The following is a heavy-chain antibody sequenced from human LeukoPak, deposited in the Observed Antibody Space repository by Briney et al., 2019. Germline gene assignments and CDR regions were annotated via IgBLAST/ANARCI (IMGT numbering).Heavy chain of an antibody. Sequence: SETLSLTCAVYGGSFSGYYWSGLRQPPGKGLEWIGEINHSGSTNYNPSLKSRVTISVDTSKNQFSLKLSSVTAADTAVYYCARGLRWLPGDYWGQGTLVTVSS. V-gene: IGHV4-34*01. D-gene: IGHD4-23*01. CDR1: GGSFSGYY. CDR2: INHSGST. CDR3: ARGLRWLPGDY. J-gene: IGHJ4*02.